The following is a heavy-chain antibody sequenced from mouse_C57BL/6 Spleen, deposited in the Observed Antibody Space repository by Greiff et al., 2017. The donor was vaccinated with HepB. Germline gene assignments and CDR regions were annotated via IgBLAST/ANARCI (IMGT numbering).Heavy chain of an antibody. V-gene: IGHV1-54*01. CDR2: INPGSGGT. D-gene: IGHD2-4*01. J-gene: IGHJ2*01. Sequence: QVQLQQSGAELVRPGTSVKVSCKASGYAFTNYLIEWVKQRPGQGLEWIGVINPGSGGTNYNEKFKGKATLTADKSSSTAYMQLSSLTSEDSAVYFCASYDYDRYYFDYWGQGTTLTVSS. CDR3: ASYDYDRYYFDY. CDR1: GYAFTNYL.